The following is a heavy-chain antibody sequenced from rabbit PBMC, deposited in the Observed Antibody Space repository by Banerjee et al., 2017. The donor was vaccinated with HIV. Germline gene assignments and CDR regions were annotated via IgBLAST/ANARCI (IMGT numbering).Heavy chain of an antibody. Sequence: QSLEESGGDLVKPGASLTLTCTASGIDVSSSYWICWVRQAPGKGLEWIGCIGSGSGTTWYASWAKGRFTISKTSSTTVTLQMTSLTAADTATYFCARDFWYSLNLWGPGTLVTVS. CDR1: GIDVSSSYW. V-gene: IGHV1S40*01. CDR3: ARDFWYSLNL. CDR2: IGSGSGTT. J-gene: IGHJ4*01. D-gene: IGHD7-1*01.